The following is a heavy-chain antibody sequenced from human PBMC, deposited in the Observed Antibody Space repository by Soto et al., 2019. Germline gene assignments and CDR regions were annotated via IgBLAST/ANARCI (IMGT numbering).Heavy chain of an antibody. D-gene: IGHD2-2*01. CDR3: ASSIGPNMPLDY. CDR2: IHSDGTTT. V-gene: IGHV3-74*03. J-gene: IGHJ4*02. Sequence: GGSLRLSCAASRFTFSTECMHWVRQAPGKGLVWVSRIHSDGTTTMYADSVKGRFTISRDNAKNTLYLQMHSLRAEDTAVYFCASSIGPNMPLDYWGQGILVTVSS. CDR1: RFTFSTEC.